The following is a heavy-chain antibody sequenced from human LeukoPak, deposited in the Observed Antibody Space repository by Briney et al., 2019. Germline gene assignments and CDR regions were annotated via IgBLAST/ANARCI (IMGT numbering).Heavy chain of an antibody. CDR2: ISSSSSTI. V-gene: IGHV3-48*01. D-gene: IGHD6-19*01. J-gene: IGHJ4*02. CDR3: ARDRGIAMADYFDY. Sequence: GGSLRLSCAASGFTFSSYSMNWVRQAPGKGLEWVSYISSSSSTIYYADSVKGRFTISRDNAKNSLYLQMNSLRAEDTAVYYCARDRGIAMADYFDYWGQGTLVTVSS. CDR1: GFTFSSYS.